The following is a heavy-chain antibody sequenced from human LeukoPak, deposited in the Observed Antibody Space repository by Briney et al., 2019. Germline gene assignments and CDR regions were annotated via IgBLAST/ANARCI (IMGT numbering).Heavy chain of an antibody. J-gene: IGHJ4*02. CDR3: ARDLGYSIDY. D-gene: IGHD5-18*01. CDR2: ISYDGSNK. V-gene: IGHV3-30*03. Sequence: PGRSLRLSCAASGFTFSSYGMHWVRQAPGKGLEWVAVISYDGSNKYYADSVKGRFTISRDNSKNTLYLQMNSLRAEDTAVYYCARDLGYSIDYWGQGTLVTVSS. CDR1: GFTFSSYG.